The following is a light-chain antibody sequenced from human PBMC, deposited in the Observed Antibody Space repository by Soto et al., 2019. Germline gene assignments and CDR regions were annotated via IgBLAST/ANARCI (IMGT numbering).Light chain of an antibody. Sequence: QSVLTQPPSASGTPGQRVTISCSGGSSNIGTNAVNWYQQLPGTAPKLLIYNNNQRPSGVPDRFSGSKSGTSASLAISGLQSEDEADYYCAAWDDSLYGYVFGTGTKLTVL. CDR2: NNN. V-gene: IGLV1-44*01. CDR1: SSNIGTNA. J-gene: IGLJ1*01. CDR3: AAWDDSLYGYV.